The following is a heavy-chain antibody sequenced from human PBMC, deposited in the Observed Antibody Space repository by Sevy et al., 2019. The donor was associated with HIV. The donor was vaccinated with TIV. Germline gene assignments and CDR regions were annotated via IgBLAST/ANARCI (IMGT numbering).Heavy chain of an antibody. D-gene: IGHD6-19*01. CDR2: IIWNSGII. Sequence: SLKISCAASGFTFDEYAIHWVRQAPGKGLEWVSGIIWNSGIIDYEDSVKGRFTISRDNARNSLYLQMNSLRAEDTALYYCAKGAGQWLGHAFDIWGQGTMVTVSS. J-gene: IGHJ3*02. V-gene: IGHV3-9*01. CDR3: AKGAGQWLGHAFDI. CDR1: GFTFDEYA.